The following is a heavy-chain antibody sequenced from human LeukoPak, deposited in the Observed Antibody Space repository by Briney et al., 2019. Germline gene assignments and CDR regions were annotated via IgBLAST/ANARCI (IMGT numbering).Heavy chain of an antibody. D-gene: IGHD4-17*01. J-gene: IGHJ4*02. CDR2: IYYSGST. Sequence: SETLSLTCTVSGGSISSYYWSWIRQPPGKGLEWIGYIYYSGSTNYNPSLKTRVTLSVDTSKNQFSLKLSSVTAADTAVYYCARHGYGDYGEFSFDYWGQGTLVTVSS. V-gene: IGHV4-59*08. CDR3: ARHGYGDYGEFSFDY. CDR1: GGSISSYY.